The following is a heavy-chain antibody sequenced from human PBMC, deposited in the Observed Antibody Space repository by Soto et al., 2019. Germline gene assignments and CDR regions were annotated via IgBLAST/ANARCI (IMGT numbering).Heavy chain of an antibody. Sequence: QLQLQESGSGLVKPSQTLSLTCAVSGGSISSGGYSWSWIRQPPGKGLKWIGYIYHSGSTYYNPSLKSRVTISVDRSKNQFSLKLSSVTAADTAVYYCARAGGSSSYEDAFDIWGQGTMVTVSS. D-gene: IGHD6-13*01. CDR2: IYHSGST. J-gene: IGHJ3*02. V-gene: IGHV4-30-2*01. CDR3: ARAGGSSSYEDAFDI. CDR1: GGSISSGGYS.